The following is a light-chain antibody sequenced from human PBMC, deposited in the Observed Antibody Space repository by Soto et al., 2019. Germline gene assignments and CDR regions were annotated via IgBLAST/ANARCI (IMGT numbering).Light chain of an antibody. CDR1: QSISSW. CDR2: KAS. Sequence: DMPMTQSPSTLSASVGDRITITCRASQSISSWLAWYQQKPGKAPKLLIYKASSLEGGVPSRFSGSGSGTEFTLTISSLQPDDYATYYCQQYHSFWTFGQGTKVDIK. V-gene: IGKV1-5*03. CDR3: QQYHSFWT. J-gene: IGKJ1*01.